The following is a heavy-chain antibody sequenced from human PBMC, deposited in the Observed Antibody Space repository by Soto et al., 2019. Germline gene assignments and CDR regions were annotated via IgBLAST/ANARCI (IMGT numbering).Heavy chain of an antibody. D-gene: IGHD3-9*01. CDR3: ATAKPTLLRYVDWLNFDY. CDR1: GYTLTELS. CDR2: FDPEDDET. V-gene: IGHV1-24*01. Sequence: QVQLVQSGAEVKKPGASVKVSCKVSGYTLTELSMHGVRQAPGKGLEWMGGFDPEDDETIYAQKFQGRFTMTEATSTDAAFMDLSSLRSEDTAVDYCATAKPTLLRYVDWLNFDYWGQGTLVTVSS. J-gene: IGHJ4*02.